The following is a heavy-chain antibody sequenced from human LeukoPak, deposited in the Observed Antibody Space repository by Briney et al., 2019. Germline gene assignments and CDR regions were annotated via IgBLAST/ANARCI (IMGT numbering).Heavy chain of an antibody. CDR2: IGNTDNT. CDR3: ARDPIYYDSSGYDY. Sequence: GGSLRLSCAASGFTFSSYAMSWVRQAPGKGLEWVSTIGNTDNTYYADSVKGRFTISRDNSKNTLFLQMNSLRAEDRAVYYCARDPIYYDSSGYDYWGQGTLVTVSS. D-gene: IGHD3-22*01. V-gene: IGHV3-23*01. CDR1: GFTFSSYA. J-gene: IGHJ4*02.